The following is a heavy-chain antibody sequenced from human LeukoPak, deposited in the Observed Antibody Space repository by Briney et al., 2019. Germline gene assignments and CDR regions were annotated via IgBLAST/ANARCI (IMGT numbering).Heavy chain of an antibody. Sequence: PSETLSLTCTVSGGSISSSSYYWGWIRQPPGKGLEWIGSIYYSGSTNYNPSLKSRVTISVDTSKNQFSLKLSSVTAADTAVYYCARGGDYYYGMDVWGQGTTVTVSS. CDR3: ARGGDYYYGMDV. D-gene: IGHD3-10*01. V-gene: IGHV4-39*07. J-gene: IGHJ6*02. CDR2: IYYSGST. CDR1: GGSISSSSYY.